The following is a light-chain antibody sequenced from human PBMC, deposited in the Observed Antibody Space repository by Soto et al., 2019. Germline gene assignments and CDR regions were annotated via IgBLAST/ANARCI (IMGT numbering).Light chain of an antibody. CDR1: QSVSSNY. Sequence: EIVLTQSPGTLSLSPGERATLSCRASQSVSSNYLAWFQQKPGQAPRLLIYGASSRATGIPDRFRGSGSGTDFTLTISRLEPEDVAVYYCHQYCISPWAFGQGTKVEIK. CDR2: GAS. CDR3: HQYCISPWA. V-gene: IGKV3-20*01. J-gene: IGKJ1*01.